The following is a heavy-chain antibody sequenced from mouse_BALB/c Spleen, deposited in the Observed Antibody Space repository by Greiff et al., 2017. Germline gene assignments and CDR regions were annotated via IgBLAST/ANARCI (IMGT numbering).Heavy chain of an antibody. J-gene: IGHJ4*01. CDR3: ARSGYYGYDAMDY. V-gene: IGHV3-8*02. Sequence: EVKLVESGPSLVKPSQTLSLTCSVTGDSITSGYWNWIRKFPGNKLEYMGYISYSGSTYYNPSLKSRISITRDTSKNQYYLQLNSVTTEDTATYYCARSGYYGYDAMDYWGQGTSVTVSS. D-gene: IGHD1-2*01. CDR1: GDSITSGY. CDR2: ISYSGST.